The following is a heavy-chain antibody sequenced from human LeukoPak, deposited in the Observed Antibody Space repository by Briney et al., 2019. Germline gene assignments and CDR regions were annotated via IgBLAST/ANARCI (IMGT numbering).Heavy chain of an antibody. Sequence: GGSLRLSCAASGFTFSSYWMNWVRQAPGKGLVWVSRIASDGSSTTYADSVKGRFSISRDNAKNTLYLQMNSLRVEDTAVYYCARGRPHGNDYWGQGILVTVSS. V-gene: IGHV3-74*01. J-gene: IGHJ4*02. D-gene: IGHD4-23*01. CDR3: ARGRPHGNDY. CDR1: GFTFSSYW. CDR2: IASDGSST.